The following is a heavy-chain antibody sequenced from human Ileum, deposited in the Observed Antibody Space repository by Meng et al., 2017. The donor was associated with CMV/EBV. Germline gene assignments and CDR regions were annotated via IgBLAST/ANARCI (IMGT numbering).Heavy chain of an antibody. D-gene: IGHD4-17*01. V-gene: IGHV3-21*01. CDR1: GFTFSTYS. Sequence: GESLKISCAASGFTFSTYSMNWVRQAPGKGLEWVSSISTSSYIYYADSVKGRFTISRDNAKNSLYLQMNSLRAEDTAVYYCARDRYGEYDFDYWGQGTMVTVSS. CDR3: ARDRYGEYDFDY. J-gene: IGHJ4*02. CDR2: ISTSSYI.